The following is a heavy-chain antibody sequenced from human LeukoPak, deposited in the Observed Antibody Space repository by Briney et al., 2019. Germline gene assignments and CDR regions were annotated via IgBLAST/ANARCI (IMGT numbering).Heavy chain of an antibody. Sequence: ASVKVSCKASGGTFSNYAFTWVRQAPGQGLEWMGRIIPILGLADYAQKFQGRVTITADKTTTTAYLEVSSLISEDTAVYYCASGTGTYYHQGFWGQGTLVAVSS. CDR2: IIPILGLA. CDR3: ASGTGTYYHQGF. V-gene: IGHV1-69*04. CDR1: GGTFSNYA. D-gene: IGHD1-26*01. J-gene: IGHJ4*02.